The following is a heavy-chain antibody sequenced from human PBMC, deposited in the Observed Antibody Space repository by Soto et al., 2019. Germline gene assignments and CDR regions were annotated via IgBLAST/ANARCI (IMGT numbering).Heavy chain of an antibody. D-gene: IGHD3-3*01. CDR2: ISAYNGNT. Sequence: ASVKVSCKASGYTFTSYGISWVRQAPGQGLEWMGWISAYNGNTNYAQKLQGRVTMTTDTSTSTAYMELRSLRSDDTAVYYCARDRLTIFGVVSFWFDPWGQGTLVTVSS. J-gene: IGHJ5*02. CDR1: GYTFTSYG. V-gene: IGHV1-18*01. CDR3: ARDRLTIFGVVSFWFDP.